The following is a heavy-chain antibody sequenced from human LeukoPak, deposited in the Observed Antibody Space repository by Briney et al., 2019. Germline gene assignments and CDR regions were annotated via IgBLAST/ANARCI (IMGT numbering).Heavy chain of an antibody. V-gene: IGHV3-23*01. CDR3: AKGMAFDI. CDR1: GFTFSSYA. Sequence: GGSLILSCAASGFTFSSYAMSWVRQAPGKGLEWVSSITGSGGSTYYTDSVKGRFTISKDNSKNTLYLQMNSLRAEDTAVYYCAKGMAFDIWGQGTVVTVSS. CDR2: ITGSGGST. J-gene: IGHJ3*02.